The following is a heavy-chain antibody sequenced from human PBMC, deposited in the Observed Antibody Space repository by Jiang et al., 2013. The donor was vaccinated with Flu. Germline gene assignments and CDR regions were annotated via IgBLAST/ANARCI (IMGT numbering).Heavy chain of an antibody. CDR3: ARDRLAKNYGSGSYYSPDGFFYYYGMDV. V-gene: IGHV4-59*01. J-gene: IGHJ6*02. CDR1: Y. D-gene: IGHD3-10*01. Sequence: YWSWIRQSPGKGLEWIGYLSYSGSTNYNPSLKSRVTISVDTSKNQFSLKLSSVTAADTAVYYCARDRLAKNYGSGSYYSPDGFFYYYGMDVWGQGTTVTVSS. CDR2: LSYSGST.